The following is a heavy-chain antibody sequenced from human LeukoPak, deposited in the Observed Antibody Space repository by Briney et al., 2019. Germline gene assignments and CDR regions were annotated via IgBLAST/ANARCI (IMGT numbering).Heavy chain of an antibody. D-gene: IGHD3-16*01. CDR3: AKDESTGGSAPGYFYGMGV. V-gene: IGHV3-9*01. Sequence: PGRSLRLSCVVSGFRFDDYGMHWGRQAPGKGLEWVSGISWSGTTTGYADSVKGRFTISRDSAKNSLYLQMDSLRVEDTALYYCAKDESTGGSAPGYFYGMGVWGQGTTVTVSS. J-gene: IGHJ6*02. CDR1: GFRFDDYG. CDR2: ISWSGTTT.